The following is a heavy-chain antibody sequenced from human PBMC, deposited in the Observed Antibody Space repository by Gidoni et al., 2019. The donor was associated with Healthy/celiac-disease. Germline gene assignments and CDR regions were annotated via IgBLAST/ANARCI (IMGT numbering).Heavy chain of an antibody. V-gene: IGHV3-23*01. Sequence: EVQLLESGGGLVQPGRSLRLACSSSGFPFSNSTMYWVRQAPGKGLGWVSTIRGRGSSTYYADSVKGRFTISRDNSKNTLYLQMNSLRAEDTAVYYCAKDNVIVPDAIVRAYYFDYWGQGTLVTVSS. D-gene: IGHD2-2*02. CDR1: GFPFSNST. CDR2: IRGRGSST. J-gene: IGHJ4*02. CDR3: AKDNVIVPDAIVRAYYFDY.